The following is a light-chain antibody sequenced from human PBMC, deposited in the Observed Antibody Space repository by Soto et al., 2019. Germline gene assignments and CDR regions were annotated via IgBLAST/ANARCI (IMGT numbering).Light chain of an antibody. Sequence: EIVLTQSPGTLSLSPGESATLSCRASQSVSSSYLACYQQKPGQAPRLLFYDASSRATGIPDRFSGRGSGTDFTLTITRLEPEDFAVYYCQQYSSSPLTFGQGTKVDIK. V-gene: IGKV3-20*01. CDR3: QQYSSSPLT. CDR1: QSVSSSY. J-gene: IGKJ1*01. CDR2: DAS.